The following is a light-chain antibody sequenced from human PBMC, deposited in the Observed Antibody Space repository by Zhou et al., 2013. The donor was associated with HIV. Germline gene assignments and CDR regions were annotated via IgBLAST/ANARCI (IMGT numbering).Light chain of an antibody. CDR3: QQSYSSPHT. CDR2: SAS. Sequence: DTQMTQSPSSLSASVGDRVTITCRASQSISSYLNWYQQKPGKAPKLLIYSASSLHSGVPSRFSGSGSGTDFTLTISSLQPEDFATYYCQQSYSSPHTFGQGTKLEIK. V-gene: IGKV1-39*01. J-gene: IGKJ2*01. CDR1: QSISSY.